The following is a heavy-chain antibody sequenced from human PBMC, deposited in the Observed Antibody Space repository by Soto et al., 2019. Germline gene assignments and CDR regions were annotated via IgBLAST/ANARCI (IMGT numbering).Heavy chain of an antibody. J-gene: IGHJ5*02. CDR1: GASIGSGGG. V-gene: IGHV4-4*02. CDR2: IFHDGNT. D-gene: IGHD2-8*02. Sequence: SETLSLTCSVSGASIGSGGGRSWARQPPGKGLEWIAEIFHDGNTNYSPSLKSRVTISVDKSQNQFSLNVYSVTAADTAVYYCARHEGWTGPDQWGQGSLVTVSS. CDR3: ARHEGWTGPDQ.